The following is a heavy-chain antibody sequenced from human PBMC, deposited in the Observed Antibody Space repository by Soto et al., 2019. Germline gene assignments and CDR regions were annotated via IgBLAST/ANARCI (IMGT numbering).Heavy chain of an antibody. CDR3: ARSPPYYDFSSGSTTFDY. V-gene: IGHV1-2*04. CDR2: INPTSGGT. D-gene: IGHD3-3*01. Sequence: ASVKVSCKASGYTFTGYYMHWVRQAPGQGLEWMGWINPTSGGTNYAQKFQVWVTMTRDTPIRPAYMALSRLRSEDTAVYYCARSPPYYDFSSGSTTFDYWGQGTLVTVSS. J-gene: IGHJ4*02. CDR1: GYTFTGYY.